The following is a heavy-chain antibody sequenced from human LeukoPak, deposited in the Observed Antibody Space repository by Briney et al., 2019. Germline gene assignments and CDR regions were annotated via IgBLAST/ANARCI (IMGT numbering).Heavy chain of an antibody. CDR2: IRYDGSNK. V-gene: IGHV3-30*02. D-gene: IGHD2-8*01. CDR1: GFTFSSYG. CDR3: AREKEWSDAFDI. J-gene: IGHJ3*02. Sequence: GGSLRLSCAASGFTFSSYGMHWVRQALGKGLEWVAFIRYDGSNKYYADSVKGRFTISRDDSKNTLYLQMNSLRAEDTAVYYCAREKEWSDAFDIWGQGTMVTVSS.